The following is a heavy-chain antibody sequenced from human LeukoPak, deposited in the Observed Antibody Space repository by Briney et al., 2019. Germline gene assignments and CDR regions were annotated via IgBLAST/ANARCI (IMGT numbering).Heavy chain of an antibody. D-gene: IGHD6-13*01. J-gene: IGHJ6*03. CDR1: GGSISSYY. Sequence: SETLSLTCTVSGGSISSYYWSWIRQPPGKGLEWIGYIYYSGSTNYNPSLKSRVTISVDTSKNQFSLKLSSVTAADTAVYYCARGPYSSSWSVLYYYMDVWGKGTTVTVSS. CDR2: IYYSGST. V-gene: IGHV4-59*01. CDR3: ARGPYSSSWSVLYYYMDV.